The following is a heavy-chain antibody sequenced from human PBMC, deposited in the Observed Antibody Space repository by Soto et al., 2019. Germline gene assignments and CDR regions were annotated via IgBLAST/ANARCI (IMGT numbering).Heavy chain of an antibody. CDR3: ASIGGFGLGGMDV. D-gene: IGHD3-10*01. J-gene: IGHJ6*02. V-gene: IGHV3-21*01. Sequence: PGGSLRLSCAASGFTFSSYSMNWVRQAPGKGLEWVSSISSSSSYINYADSVKGRFTISRDNAKNSLYLQMNSLRAEDTAVYYCASIGGFGLGGMDVWGQGPTVTVSS. CDR2: ISSSSSYI. CDR1: GFTFSSYS.